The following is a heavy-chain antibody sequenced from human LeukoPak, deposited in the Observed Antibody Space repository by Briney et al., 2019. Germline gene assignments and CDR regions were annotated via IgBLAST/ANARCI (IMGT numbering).Heavy chain of an antibody. D-gene: IGHD4-17*01. V-gene: IGHV3-30*04. CDR2: ISYDGSNK. J-gene: IGHJ4*02. CDR1: GFTFSSYA. Sequence: GGSLRLSCAASGFTFSSYAMHWVRQAPGKGLEWVAVISYDGSNKYYADSVKGRFTISRDNSKNTLYPQMNSLRAEDTAVYYCARSPLDYGDYLDYFDYWGQGTLVTVSS. CDR3: ARSPLDYGDYLDYFDY.